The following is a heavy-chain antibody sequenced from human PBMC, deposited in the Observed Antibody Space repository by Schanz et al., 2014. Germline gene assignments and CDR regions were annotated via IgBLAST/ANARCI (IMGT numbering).Heavy chain of an antibody. CDR2: ISYHGSER. CDR3: ARDRDQWDGNYLDY. V-gene: IGHV3-30*03. Sequence: QVQLVESGGGVVQPGRSLRLSCAGSGFSFSDYGMHWVRQAPGRGLEWVAVISYHGSERYYADSVKGRFTISRDSARNSLYLQMSSLRAEDTAVYYCARDRDQWDGNYLDYWGQGTLVTVSS. D-gene: IGHD1-26*01. CDR1: GFSFSDYG. J-gene: IGHJ4*02.